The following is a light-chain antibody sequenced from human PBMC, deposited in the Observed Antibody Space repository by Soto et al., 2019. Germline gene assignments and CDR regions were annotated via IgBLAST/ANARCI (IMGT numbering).Light chain of an antibody. CDR1: QSVSSY. Sequence: IVLTQSPATLSLSPGERATLSCRASQSVSSYLAWYQQKPGQAPRLLIYDASNRATGIPARFSGSGSGTDFTLTISSLEPEDLAVYYCQQRSNWPPKITFGQGTRLEIK. J-gene: IGKJ5*01. V-gene: IGKV3-11*01. CDR2: DAS. CDR3: QQRSNWPPKIT.